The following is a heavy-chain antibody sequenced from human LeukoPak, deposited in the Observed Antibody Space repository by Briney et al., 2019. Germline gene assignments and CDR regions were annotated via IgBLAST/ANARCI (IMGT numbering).Heavy chain of an antibody. CDR2: IYYSGST. V-gene: IGHV4-39*02. J-gene: IGHJ6*02. CDR3: AREMGVVTAHGIDV. D-gene: IGHD4-23*01. CDR1: GGSISSISSNNYQ. Sequence: SETLSLTCTVSGGSISSISSNNYQWGWIRQPPGKGLEWIGSIYYSGSTYYNPSLKSRVTISVDTSKNQFSLKLSSVTAADTALYYCAREMGVVTAHGIDVWGQGTTVTVSS.